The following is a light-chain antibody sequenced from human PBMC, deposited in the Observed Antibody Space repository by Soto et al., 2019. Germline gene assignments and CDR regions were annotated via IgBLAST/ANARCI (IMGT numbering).Light chain of an antibody. CDR2: DAS. J-gene: IGKJ1*01. CDR1: QSISSY. CDR3: QQANDWPPT. V-gene: IGKV3-11*01. Sequence: EVVLTQSPDTLSLPPGERATLSCRASQSISSYLAWYQQKPGQAPRLLIYDASSRATGIPARFSGSGSGTDFTLTISSLQSEDFAVYYCQQANDWPPTFGQGTRV.